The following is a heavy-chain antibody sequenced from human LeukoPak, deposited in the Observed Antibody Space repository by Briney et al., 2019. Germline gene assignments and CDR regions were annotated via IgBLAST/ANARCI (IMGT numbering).Heavy chain of an antibody. Sequence: GGSLRLSCAASGFTFRKYWLHWVRQAPGKGLVWVSRINPDDGSTSYADSVKGRFTISRDNAKNSLYLQMNSLRVEDTAVYYCARDHNSGWFFEYWGQGSLATVSS. J-gene: IGHJ4*02. D-gene: IGHD6-19*01. CDR1: GFTFRKYW. CDR2: INPDDGST. CDR3: ARDHNSGWFFEY. V-gene: IGHV3-74*01.